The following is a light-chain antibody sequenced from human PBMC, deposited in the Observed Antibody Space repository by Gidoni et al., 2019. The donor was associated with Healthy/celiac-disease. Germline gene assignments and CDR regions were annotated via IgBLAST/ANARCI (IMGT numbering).Light chain of an antibody. CDR1: SSDVGSYNL. V-gene: IGLV2-23*02. J-gene: IGLJ2*01. CDR2: EVS. CDR3: CSYAGSSTPVV. Sequence: QSALPQPASVSGPPGQSITISCTGTSSDVGSYNLVSWYQQHPGKAPKLMIYEVSTRPSGVSNRFSGSKSGNTASLTISGLQAEDEADYYCCSYAGSSTPVVFGGGTKLTVL.